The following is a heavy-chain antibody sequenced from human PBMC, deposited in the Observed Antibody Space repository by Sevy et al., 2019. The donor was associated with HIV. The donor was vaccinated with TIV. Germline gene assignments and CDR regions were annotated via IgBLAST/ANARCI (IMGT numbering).Heavy chain of an antibody. CDR3: ARDYIGGSRGGEGFDP. CDR2: TYYTSRWSS. J-gene: IGHJ5*02. V-gene: IGHV6-1*01. CDR1: GDSVSSNGVA. Sequence: QSQTLSLTCGISGDSVSSNGVAWNWIRQSPSRGLEWLGRTYYTSRWSSDYAASVKTRITINPDTSKNLFSLQLNSVTPEDTAVYYCARDYIGGSRGGEGFDPWGQGTLVTVSS. D-gene: IGHD1-26*01.